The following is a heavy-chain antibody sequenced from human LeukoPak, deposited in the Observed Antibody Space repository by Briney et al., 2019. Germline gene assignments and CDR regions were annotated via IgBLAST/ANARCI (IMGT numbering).Heavy chain of an antibody. D-gene: IGHD2-15*01. CDR1: GGSFSGYY. CDR2: INHSGST. Sequence: PSETLPLTCAVCGGSFSGYYWSWIRQPPGKGLEWIGEINHSGSTNYNPSLKSRVTISVDTSKNQFSLKLSSVTAADTAVYYCAREYCSGGSCYDAFDIWGQGTMVTVSS. CDR3: AREYCSGGSCYDAFDI. V-gene: IGHV4-34*01. J-gene: IGHJ3*02.